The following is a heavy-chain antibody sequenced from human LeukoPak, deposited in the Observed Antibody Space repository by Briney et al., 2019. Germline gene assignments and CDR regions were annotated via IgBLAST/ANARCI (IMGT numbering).Heavy chain of an antibody. CDR2: IYYSGST. Sequence: SETLSLTCTVSGGSISSSSYYWGWIRQPPGKGLEWIGSIYYSGSTYYNPSPKSRVTISVDTSKNQFSLKLSSVTAADTAVYYCARGPRGYSGYGLLRFDYWGQGTLVSVSS. V-gene: IGHV4-39*07. CDR1: GGSISSSSYY. D-gene: IGHD5-12*01. J-gene: IGHJ4*02. CDR3: ARGPRGYSGYGLLRFDY.